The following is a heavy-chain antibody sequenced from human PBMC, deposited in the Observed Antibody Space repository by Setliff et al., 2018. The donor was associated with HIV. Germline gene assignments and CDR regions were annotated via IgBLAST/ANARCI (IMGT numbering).Heavy chain of an antibody. CDR1: GYTFTSYC. V-gene: IGHV1-2*06. CDR2: INPNSGGT. Sequence: ASVKVSCKASGYTFTSYCFHWVRQAPGQGLEWMGRINPNSGGTNYAQKFQGRVTMTRDTSISTVYMELSRLRSDDTAVYYCATKVYCTNGVCLDAFDLWGQGTMVTVSS. CDR3: ATKVYCTNGVCLDAFDL. J-gene: IGHJ3*01. D-gene: IGHD2-8*01.